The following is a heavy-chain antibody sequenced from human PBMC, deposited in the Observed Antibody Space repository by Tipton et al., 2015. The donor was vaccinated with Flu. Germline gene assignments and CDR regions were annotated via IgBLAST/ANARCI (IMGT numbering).Heavy chain of an antibody. Sequence: LSLTCTVSGGSLSYYYWSWIRQTAGKGLEWIGRIYTSGSTNYNPSLKSRVTMSIDMSNKQFSLKLTSVTAADTAVYYCARDVNYNGYEEGVFNYWGQGTLVTVSS. CDR2: IYTSGST. J-gene: IGHJ4*02. CDR1: GGSLSYYY. CDR3: ARDVNYNGYEEGVFNY. D-gene: IGHD5-12*01. V-gene: IGHV4-4*07.